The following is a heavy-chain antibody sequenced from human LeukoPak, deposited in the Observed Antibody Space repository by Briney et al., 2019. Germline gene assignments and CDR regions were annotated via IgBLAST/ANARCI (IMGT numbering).Heavy chain of an antibody. J-gene: IGHJ4*02. CDR2: IVGSGDNK. CDR3: ARTDSNIAARRIGFDY. CDR1: GFTFSSYE. Sequence: PGGSLRLSCAASGFTFSSYEMNWVRQAPGKGLEWVAYIVGSGDNKQYADSVRGRFTISRDNAKNSLYLQMNSLRAGDTALYYCARTDSNIAARRIGFDYWGQGTLVTVSS. D-gene: IGHD6-6*01. V-gene: IGHV3-48*03.